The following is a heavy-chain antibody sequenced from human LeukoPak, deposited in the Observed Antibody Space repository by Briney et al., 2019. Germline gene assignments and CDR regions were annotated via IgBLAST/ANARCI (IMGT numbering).Heavy chain of an antibody. J-gene: IGHJ4*02. CDR3: ATSPVYSYGHPYYFDY. CDR2: ISSSSSYI. CDR1: GFTFSSYE. V-gene: IGHV3-21*01. Sequence: GGSLRLSCAASGFTFSSYEMNWVRQAPGKGLEWVSCISSSSSYIYYADSVKGRFTISRDNAKNSPYLQMNSLRAEDTAVYYCATSPVYSYGHPYYFDYWGQGTLVTVSS. D-gene: IGHD5-18*01.